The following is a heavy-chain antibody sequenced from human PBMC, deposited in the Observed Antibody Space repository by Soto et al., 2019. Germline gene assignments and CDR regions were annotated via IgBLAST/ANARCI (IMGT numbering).Heavy chain of an antibody. D-gene: IGHD3-10*01. CDR3: ARGLLWFGGNCFDP. V-gene: IGHV1-18*01. CDR1: GYTFTSYG. J-gene: IGHJ5*02. CDR2: ISAYNGNT. Sequence: ASVKVSCKAAGYTFTSYGISWVRQAPGQVLECMVWISAYNGNTNYXXKLQGRVXXTTDTSTSTAXMELRXLRSDDTAVXYCARGLLWFGGNCFDPWRQGTLVTDSS.